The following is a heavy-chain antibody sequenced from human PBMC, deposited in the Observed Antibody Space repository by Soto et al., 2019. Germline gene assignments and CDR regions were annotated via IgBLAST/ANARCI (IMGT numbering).Heavy chain of an antibody. Sequence: SETLSLTCTVSGGSISSGGYYWSWIRQHPGKGLEWIGYIYYSGSTYYNPSLKSRVTISVDTSKKQFSLKMSSVTAADTAVYYFARLNGYCVSTGCHGYYGMDVWGQGTTVTVSS. CDR2: IYYSGST. V-gene: IGHV4-31*03. CDR3: ARLNGYCVSTGCHGYYGMDV. D-gene: IGHD2-2*03. J-gene: IGHJ6*02. CDR1: GGSISSGGYY.